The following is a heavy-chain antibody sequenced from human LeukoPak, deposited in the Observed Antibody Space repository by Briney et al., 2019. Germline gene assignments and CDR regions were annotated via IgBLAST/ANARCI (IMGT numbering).Heavy chain of an antibody. D-gene: IGHD2-15*01. CDR2: ISGYNGNT. J-gene: IGHJ4*02. Sequence: ASVKVSCKASGYTFTNYGISWVRQAPGQGLEWMGWISGYNGNTNYEQKFQGRVTMTTGTSTSTAYMELRTLTSDDTAVYYCARDLVLWYLDYWGQGTLVTVSS. V-gene: IGHV1-18*01. CDR3: ARDLVLWYLDY. CDR1: GYTFTNYG.